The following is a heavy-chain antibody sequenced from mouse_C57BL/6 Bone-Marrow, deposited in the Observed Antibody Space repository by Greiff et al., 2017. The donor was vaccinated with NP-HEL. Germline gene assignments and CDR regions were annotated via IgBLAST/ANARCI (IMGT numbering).Heavy chain of an antibody. CDR2: IDPSDSYT. CDR1: GYTFTSYW. CDR3: AGYGAMDY. D-gene: IGHD1-1*01. Sequence: QVQLQQPGAELVKPGASVKLSCKASGYTFTSYWMQWVNQRPGQGLEWIGEIDPSDSYTNYNQKFKGKATLTVDTSSSTAYMQLSSLTSEDSAVYDCAGYGAMDYWGQGTSVTVSS. V-gene: IGHV1-50*01. J-gene: IGHJ4*01.